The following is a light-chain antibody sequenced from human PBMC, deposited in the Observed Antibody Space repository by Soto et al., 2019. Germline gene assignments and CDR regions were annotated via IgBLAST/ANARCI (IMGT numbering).Light chain of an antibody. CDR3: HQYGTSPQT. CDR1: QSVSSY. CDR2: DAS. Sequence: EIVLTQSPATLSLSPGERATLSCRASQSVSSYLAWYQQKRGQAPRLLIHDASSRATGIPDRFSGSGSGTDFTLTVSRLELEDFAVYFCHQYGTSPQTFGQGTKVDIK. J-gene: IGKJ1*01. V-gene: IGKV3-20*01.